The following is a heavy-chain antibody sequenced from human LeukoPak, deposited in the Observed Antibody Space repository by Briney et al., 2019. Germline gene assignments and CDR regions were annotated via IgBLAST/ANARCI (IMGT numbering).Heavy chain of an antibody. CDR2: IWNDGSIK. D-gene: IGHD6-25*01. J-gene: IGHJ4*02. CDR3: AKGSVGNADFAS. CDR1: GFIFSGYG. V-gene: IGHV3-33*06. Sequence: GGSLRLSCAASGFIFSGYGMHWVRQAPGKGLEWVAVIWNDGSIKYYGESVKGRFTISRDSFRGTLFLQMDSLRVEDTAVYFCAKGSVGNADFASWGQGALVTVSS.